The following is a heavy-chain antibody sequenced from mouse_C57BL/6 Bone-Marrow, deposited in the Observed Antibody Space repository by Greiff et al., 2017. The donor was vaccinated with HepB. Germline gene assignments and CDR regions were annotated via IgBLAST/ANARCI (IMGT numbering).Heavy chain of an antibody. CDR2: IDPSDSYT. J-gene: IGHJ2*01. V-gene: IGHV1-50*01. CDR1: GYTFTSYW. CDR3: ARGYYYGSPYFDY. D-gene: IGHD1-1*01. Sequence: VKQSCKASGYTFTSYWMQWVKQRPGQGLEWIGEIDPSDSYTNYNQKFKGKATLTVDTSSSTAYMQLSSLTSEDSAVYYCARGYYYGSPYFDYWGQGTTLTVSS.